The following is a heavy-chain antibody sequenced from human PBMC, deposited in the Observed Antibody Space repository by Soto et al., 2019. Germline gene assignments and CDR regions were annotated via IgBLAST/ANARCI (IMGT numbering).Heavy chain of an antibody. CDR1: GFIFTGHA. V-gene: IGHV3-30-3*01. CDR3: LRENYGFSAGSFDY. D-gene: IGHD3-3*01. CDR2: ISSDGNII. Sequence: QVQLVESGGGVVQPGRSLRLSCAASGFIFTGHAMHWGRQAPGKGLEWLAVISSDGNIIFYGDSVKGRFTISRDNSKNTLYLQMSSLRTEDTAVYYCLRENYGFSAGSFDYWGQGTLAIVSS. J-gene: IGHJ4*02.